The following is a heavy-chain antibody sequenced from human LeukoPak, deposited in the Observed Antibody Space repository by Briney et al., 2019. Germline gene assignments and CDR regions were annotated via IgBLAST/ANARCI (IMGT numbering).Heavy chain of an antibody. J-gene: IGHJ4*02. CDR3: ARDVVATIMYYFDY. D-gene: IGHD5-12*01. CDR1: GFTFSSYA. V-gene: IGHV3-30*09. CDR2: ISYDGSNA. Sequence: GGSLRLSCAASGFTFSSYAMHWVRQTPDKGLEWVAVISYDGSNAYYADSVKGRFAISRDNSKNTLYLQINSLRAEDTAVYYCARDVVATIMYYFDYWGQGALVTVSS.